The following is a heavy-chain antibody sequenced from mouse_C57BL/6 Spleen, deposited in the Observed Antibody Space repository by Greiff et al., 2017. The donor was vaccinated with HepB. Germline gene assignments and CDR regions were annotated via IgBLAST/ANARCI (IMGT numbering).Heavy chain of an antibody. CDR3: ARRDLTRGFAY. J-gene: IGHJ3*01. Sequence: VQLQQPGAELVKPGASVKLSCKASGYTFTSYWMQWVKQRPGQGLEWIGEIDPSDSYTNYNQKFKGKATLTVDTSSSTAYMQLSSLTSEDSAVYYCARRDLTRGFAYWGQGTLVTVSA. CDR1: GYTFTSYW. CDR2: IDPSDSYT. V-gene: IGHV1-50*01. D-gene: IGHD2-14*01.